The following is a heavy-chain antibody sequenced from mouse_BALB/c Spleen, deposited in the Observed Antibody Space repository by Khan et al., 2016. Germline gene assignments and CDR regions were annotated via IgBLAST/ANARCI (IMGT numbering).Heavy chain of an antibody. J-gene: IGHJ2*01. D-gene: IGHD1-1*01. CDR2: IDPANGNT. Sequence: VQLKQSGAELVKPGASVKLSCTASGFNIKDTYMHWVNQRPEQGLEWIGRIDPANGNTKYDPKFQGKATITADKSSHTAFLQLSSLTSEDTAVYYCARGYYGTSHFDYWGQGTTLTVSS. CDR3: ARGYYGTSHFDY. V-gene: IGHV14-3*02. CDR1: GFNIKDTY.